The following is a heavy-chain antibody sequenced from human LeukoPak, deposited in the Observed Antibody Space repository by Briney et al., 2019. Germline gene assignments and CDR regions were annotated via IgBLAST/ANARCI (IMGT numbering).Heavy chain of an antibody. Sequence: AASVKVSCKASGYTFTGYYMHWVRQAPGQGLEWMGWINPNSGGTNYAQKFQGWVTMTRDTSISTAYMELSRLRSDDTAVYYCARDGGRGIAAAGRQALVDAFDIWGQGTMVTVSS. CDR1: GYTFTGYY. D-gene: IGHD6-13*01. J-gene: IGHJ3*02. V-gene: IGHV1-2*04. CDR2: INPNSGGT. CDR3: ARDGGRGIAAAGRQALVDAFDI.